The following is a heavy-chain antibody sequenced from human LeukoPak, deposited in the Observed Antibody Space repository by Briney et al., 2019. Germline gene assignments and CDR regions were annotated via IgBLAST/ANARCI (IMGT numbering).Heavy chain of an antibody. J-gene: IGHJ4*02. CDR1: GGSISSYY. Sequence: SETLSLTCTVSGGSISSYYWSWIRQPPGKGLEWIGYIYYSGSTNYNPSLKSRVTISVDTSKNQFSLKLSSETAADTAVYYCARVRSYYDSSGYPRAYFDYWGQGTLVTVSS. CDR3: ARVRSYYDSSGYPRAYFDY. V-gene: IGHV4-59*01. CDR2: IYYSGST. D-gene: IGHD3-22*01.